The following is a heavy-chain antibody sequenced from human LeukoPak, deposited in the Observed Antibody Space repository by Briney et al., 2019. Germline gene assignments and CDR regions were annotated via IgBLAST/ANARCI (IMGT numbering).Heavy chain of an antibody. V-gene: IGHV4-39*01. J-gene: IGHJ3*02. Sequence: SETLSLTCIVSGGSISRSNYYWGWIRQAPGKGLEGVVRIDYSGNTYYNPSRKSRVTISVDTSKNQSSQKLSSVTAANTAVYYCARGDYYYDSTDLGAFDIWGHGQWSPSLQ. D-gene: IGHD3-22*01. CDR1: GGSISRSNYY. CDR2: IDYSGNT. CDR3: ARGDYYYDSTDLGAFDI.